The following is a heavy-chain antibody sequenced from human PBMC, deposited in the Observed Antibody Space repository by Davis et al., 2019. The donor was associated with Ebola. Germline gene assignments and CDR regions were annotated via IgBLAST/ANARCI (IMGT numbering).Heavy chain of an antibody. D-gene: IGHD6-6*01. Sequence: GESLKISCAASGFTFSSYGMHWVHQAPGKGLEWVAVIWYDGSNKYYADSVKGRFTISRDNSKNTLYLQMNSLRAEDTAVYYRARDPGSSSFDYWGQGTLVTVSS. J-gene: IGHJ4*02. CDR2: IWYDGSNK. CDR1: GFTFSSYG. CDR3: ARDPGSSSFDY. V-gene: IGHV3-33*01.